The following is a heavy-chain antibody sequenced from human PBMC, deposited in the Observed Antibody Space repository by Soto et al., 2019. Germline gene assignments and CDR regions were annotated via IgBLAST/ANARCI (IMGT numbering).Heavy chain of an antibody. CDR3: VRSRVFIQATSVTTYYYYYGMDV. J-gene: IGHJ6*02. V-gene: IGHV6-1*01. CDR2: AYYRSRWYI. Sequence: SQTLSLTCAISLDSVSSDNAAWNWIRQSPSRGLEWLGRAYYRSRWYIEYAPSVNSRITINPDTSKNQLSLQLISVNPEDTAVYYCVRSRVFIQATSVTTYYYYYGMDVWGQGTTVTVSS. CDR1: LDSVSSDNAA. D-gene: IGHD4-17*01.